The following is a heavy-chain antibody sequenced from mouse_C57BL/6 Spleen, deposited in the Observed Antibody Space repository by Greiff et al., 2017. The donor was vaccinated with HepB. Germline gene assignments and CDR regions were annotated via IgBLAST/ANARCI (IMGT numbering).Heavy chain of an antibody. V-gene: IGHV1-50*01. J-gene: IGHJ1*03. D-gene: IGHD1-1*01. CDR3: ARSQFITTVVAKYFDV. Sequence: VQLQQPGAELVKPGASVKLSCKASGYTFTSYWMQWVKQRPGQGLEWIGEIDPSDSYTNYNQKFKGKATLTVDTSSSTAYMQLSSLTSEDSAVYYCARSQFITTVVAKYFDVWGTGTTVTVSS. CDR2: IDPSDSYT. CDR1: GYTFTSYW.